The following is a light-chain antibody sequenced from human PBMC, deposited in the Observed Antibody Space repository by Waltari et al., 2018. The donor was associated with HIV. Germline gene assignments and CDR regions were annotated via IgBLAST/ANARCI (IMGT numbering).Light chain of an antibody. CDR1: QAISDY. J-gene: IGKJ4*01. V-gene: IGKV1-39*01. CDR3: QQSYTMPLT. CDR2: AAT. Sequence: DLQMTQSPSSLPASVGATITITCRASQAISDYLTWYQQKPGRATKLLIYAATNLQRGVASRFSATRSGTDFTLTIDRLQPEDLATYYCQQSYTMPLTFGGGT.